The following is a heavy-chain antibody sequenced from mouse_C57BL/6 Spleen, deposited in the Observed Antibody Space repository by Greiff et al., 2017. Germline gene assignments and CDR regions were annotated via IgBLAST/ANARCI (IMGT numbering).Heavy chain of an antibody. J-gene: IGHJ4*01. CDR1: GFTFSVYG. CDR2: ISSGSSTI. Sequence: EVKLVESGGGLVKPGGSLKLSCAASGFTFSVYGMHWVRQAPEKGLEWVAYISSGSSTIYYADTVKGRFTISRDNAKNTLFLQMADLGSEDSAMYYCAGSAMDYWGQGTSVTVSS. CDR3: AGSAMDY. V-gene: IGHV5-17*01.